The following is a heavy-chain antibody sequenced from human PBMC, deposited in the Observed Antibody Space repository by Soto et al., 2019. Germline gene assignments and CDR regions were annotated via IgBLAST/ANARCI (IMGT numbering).Heavy chain of an antibody. CDR1: GFSLSTSGVG. D-gene: IGHD5-12*01. V-gene: IGHV2-5*01. J-gene: IGHJ4*02. CDR2: IYWNDDK. Sequence: SGPTLVNPTQTLTLTCTFSGFSLSTSGVGVGWIRQPPGKALEWLALIYWNDDKRYSPSLKSRLTITKDTSKNQVVLTMTNMDPVDTATYYCAHTQRDGYNKYYFDYWGQGTLVTVSS. CDR3: AHTQRDGYNKYYFDY.